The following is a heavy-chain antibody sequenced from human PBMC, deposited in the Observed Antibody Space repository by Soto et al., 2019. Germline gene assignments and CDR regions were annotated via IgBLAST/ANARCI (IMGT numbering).Heavy chain of an antibody. CDR2: IIPIVGTA. CDR1: GGTFSTYA. D-gene: IGHD3-22*01. Sequence: QVQLVQSGAEVKKPGSSVKVSCKASGGTFSTYALSWVRQAPGQGLEWMGGIIPIVGTANYAQKFQGRVTITADESTSTAYMALSSLRSEDTAVYYCASPLEGYYDSSGYNYYYGMDVWGQGTTVTVSS. V-gene: IGHV1-69*01. J-gene: IGHJ6*02. CDR3: ASPLEGYYDSSGYNYYYGMDV.